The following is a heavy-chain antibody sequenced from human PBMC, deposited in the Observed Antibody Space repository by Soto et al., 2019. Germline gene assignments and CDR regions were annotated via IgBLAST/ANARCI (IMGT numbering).Heavy chain of an antibody. D-gene: IGHD2-15*01. V-gene: IGHV4-39*01. Sequence: LSLTCTVSRGSISSSSYYWAWIRQPPGKGLEWIGTIYHTGTTSYNPSLESRVTISVDTSKNQFSLKLSSVTAADTAVYYCARRSCSGGSCYRGALDYWGQGTLVTVSS. CDR1: RGSISSSSYY. CDR2: IYHTGTT. CDR3: ARRSCSGGSCYRGALDY. J-gene: IGHJ4*02.